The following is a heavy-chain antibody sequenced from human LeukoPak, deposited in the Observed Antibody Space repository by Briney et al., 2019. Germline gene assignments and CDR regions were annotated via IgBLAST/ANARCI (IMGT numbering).Heavy chain of an antibody. J-gene: IGHJ5*02. CDR1: GFNFGDYA. CDR2: IKSKTDGETT. CDR3: TGYSSNWVLFDP. V-gene: IGHV3-15*01. Sequence: GGSLRLSCTASGFNFGDYAMSWVRQAPGKGLEWVGRIKSKTDGETTEYAAPVKGRFTMSRDDSKNTLYLQMNSLKTEDTAMYYCTGYSSNWVLFDPWGQGTLVTV. D-gene: IGHD6-13*01.